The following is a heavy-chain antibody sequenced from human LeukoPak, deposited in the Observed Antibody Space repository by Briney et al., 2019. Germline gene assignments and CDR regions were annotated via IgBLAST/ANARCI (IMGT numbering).Heavy chain of an antibody. V-gene: IGHV4-34*01. D-gene: IGHD3-22*01. CDR3: ARGRDDCSGYTSDY. J-gene: IGHJ4*02. Sequence: ASETLSLTCAVYGGSFSGYYWSWIRQPPGKGLEWIGEINHSGSTNYNPSLKSRVTISVDTSKNQFSLKLSSVTAADTAVYYCARGRDDCSGYTSDYWGQGTLVTVSS. CDR2: INHSGST. CDR1: GGSFSGYY.